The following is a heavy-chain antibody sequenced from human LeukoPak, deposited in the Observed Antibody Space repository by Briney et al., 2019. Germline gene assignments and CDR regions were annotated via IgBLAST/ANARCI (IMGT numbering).Heavy chain of an antibody. J-gene: IGHJ4*02. CDR2: ISSSGSTI. CDR3: ARSSDYYDFDY. D-gene: IGHD3-22*01. Sequence: GGSLRLSCAASGFTFSDYYMSWIRQAPGKGLEWVSYISSSGSTIYYADSVKGRFTISRDNAKNSLYLQMNSLRAEDTAVYFCARSSDYYDFDYWGQGTLVTVSP. V-gene: IGHV3-11*01. CDR1: GFTFSDYY.